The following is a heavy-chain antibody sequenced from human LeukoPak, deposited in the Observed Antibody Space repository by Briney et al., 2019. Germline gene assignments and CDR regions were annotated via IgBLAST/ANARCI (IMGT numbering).Heavy chain of an antibody. CDR1: GFTFSTYS. V-gene: IGHV3-48*01. J-gene: IGHJ4*02. CDR2: ISDSSSTI. D-gene: IGHD6-13*01. CDR3: ARDQRGAGKDY. Sequence: PGGSLRLSCAASGFTFSTYSMNWFRQAPGKGLEWVSYISDSSSTIYYADSVKGRFTISRDNAKNSLYLQMNSLRAEDTAVYYCARDQRGAGKDYWGQGTLVTVSS.